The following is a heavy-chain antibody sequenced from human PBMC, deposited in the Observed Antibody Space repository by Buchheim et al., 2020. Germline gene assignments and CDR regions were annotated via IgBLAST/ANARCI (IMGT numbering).Heavy chain of an antibody. D-gene: IGHD3-3*01. CDR2: INRDGREK. J-gene: IGHJ4*02. Sequence: EVQVVESGGGLVQPGGSLRLSCAASGFTFSKYLLNWVRQAPGKGLEWVANINRDGREKYYVDSVKGRFTISRDNTKNSLYLKMNNLRSEDTAVYYCARNFWSATYFDYWGQGTL. CDR1: GFTFSKYL. CDR3: ARNFWSATYFDY. V-gene: IGHV3-7*01.